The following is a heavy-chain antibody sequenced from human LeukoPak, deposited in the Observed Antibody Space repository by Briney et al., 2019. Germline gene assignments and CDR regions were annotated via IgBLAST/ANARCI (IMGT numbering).Heavy chain of an antibody. V-gene: IGHV3-48*03. CDR3: ARSFDI. CDR2: IGTSGTPI. J-gene: IGHJ3*02. CDR1: GFTFSNYE. Sequence: PGGSLRLSCAASGFTFSNYEMNWVRQAPGKGLEWVSLIGTSGTPIYYADSVKGRFSISRDNAKNSLYLQMNSLRAEDTAVYYCARSFDIWGQGTMVTVSS.